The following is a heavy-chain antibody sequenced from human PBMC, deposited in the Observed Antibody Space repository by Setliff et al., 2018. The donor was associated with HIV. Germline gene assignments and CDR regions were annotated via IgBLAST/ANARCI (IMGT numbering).Heavy chain of an antibody. CDR2: IYYSGST. CDR1: GGSIRSNSYY. CDR3: AVDPTSDNSWGYFDH. D-gene: IGHD2-2*01. Sequence: SETLSLTCNVSGGSIRSNSYYWGWIRQPPGKRLEWIGSIYYSGSTYYNPSLQSRVAISVDTSRRQLSLKLRSVTAADTAVYYCAVDPTSDNSWGYFDHWGQGTQVTVSS. J-gene: IGHJ4*02. V-gene: IGHV4-39*01.